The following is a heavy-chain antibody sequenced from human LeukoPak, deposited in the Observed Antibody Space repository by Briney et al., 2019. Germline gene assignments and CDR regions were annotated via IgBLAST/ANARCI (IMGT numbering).Heavy chain of an antibody. V-gene: IGHV1-46*04. Sequence: ASVKVSCKPSAYRFLNHYIHWVRQAPGQGLEWMGVVRPGDGRTSYAQNLQGRVSMTTDTSTGTAYMELRSLRSEDTAVYYCSRTVNSWFDPWGQGTPVTVGS. CDR2: VRPGDGRT. D-gene: IGHD4-17*01. J-gene: IGHJ5*02. CDR1: AYRFLNHY. CDR3: SRTVNSWFDP.